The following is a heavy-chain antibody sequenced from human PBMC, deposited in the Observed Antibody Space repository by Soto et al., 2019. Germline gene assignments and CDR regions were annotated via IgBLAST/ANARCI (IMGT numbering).Heavy chain of an antibody. J-gene: IGHJ6*02. D-gene: IGHD6-6*01. CDR1: GGSISSGGYY. CDR3: ARDIRSSSSRYYYYGMDV. CDR2: IYYSGST. V-gene: IGHV4-31*02. Sequence: SETLSLTCTVSGGSISSGGYYWSWIRQHPGKGLEWIGYIYYSGSTYYNPSLKSRVTISVDTSKNQFSLKLSSVTAADTAVYYCARDIRSSSSRYYYYGMDVWGQGTTVTVSS.